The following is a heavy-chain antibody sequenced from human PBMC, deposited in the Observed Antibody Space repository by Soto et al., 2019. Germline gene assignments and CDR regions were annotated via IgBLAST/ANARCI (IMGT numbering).Heavy chain of an antibody. CDR1: GYTFTSYG. CDR3: ARDYYDILTGYYLPLFDY. J-gene: IGHJ4*02. CDR2: ISAYNGNT. V-gene: IGHV1-18*01. D-gene: IGHD3-9*01. Sequence: GASVKVSCKASGYTFTSYGISWVRQAPGQGLEWMGWISAYNGNTNYAQKLQGRVTMTTDTSTGTAYMELRSLRSDDTAVYYCARDYYDILTGYYLPLFDYWGQGTLVTVSS.